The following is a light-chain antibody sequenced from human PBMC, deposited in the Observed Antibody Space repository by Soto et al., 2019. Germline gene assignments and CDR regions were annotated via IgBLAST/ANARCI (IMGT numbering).Light chain of an antibody. CDR2: DVS. CDR1: SSDVGGYNY. Sequence: QSALTQPASVSGSPGKSITISCTGTSSDVGGYNYVSWYQQHPGKAPKLMIYDVSNRPSGVSNRFSGSKSGNTAPLTIPGLEAGGFVYYNRSSYRCSTPPYVFGTGTK. J-gene: IGLJ1*01. V-gene: IGLV2-14*03. CDR3: SSYRCSTPPYV.